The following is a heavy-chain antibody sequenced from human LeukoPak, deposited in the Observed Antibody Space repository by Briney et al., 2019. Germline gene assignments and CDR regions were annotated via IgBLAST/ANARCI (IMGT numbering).Heavy chain of an antibody. Sequence: ASETLSLTCAVYGGSFSGYYWSWIRQPPGKGLDWIGEINHSGSTNYNPSLKSRVTISVDTSKNQFSLKLSSVTAADTAVYYCARGRARYYGSGSYSLWGQGTLVTVSS. CDR1: GGSFSGYY. J-gene: IGHJ4*02. V-gene: IGHV4-34*01. CDR3: ARGRARYYGSGSYSL. CDR2: INHSGST. D-gene: IGHD3-10*01.